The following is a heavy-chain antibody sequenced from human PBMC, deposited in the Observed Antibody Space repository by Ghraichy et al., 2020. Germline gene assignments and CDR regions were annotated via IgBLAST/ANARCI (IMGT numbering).Heavy chain of an antibody. D-gene: IGHD3-3*01. CDR2: IYYSGST. CDR1: GGSVSSGSYY. CDR3: ATMGVLEWLYENWFDP. J-gene: IGHJ5*02. Sequence: SQTLSLTCTVSGGSVSSGSYYWSWIRQPPGKGLEWIGYIYYSGSTNYNPSLKSRVTISVDTSKYQFSLKLSSVTAADTAVYYCATMGVLEWLYENWFDPWGQGTLVTVSS. V-gene: IGHV4-61*01.